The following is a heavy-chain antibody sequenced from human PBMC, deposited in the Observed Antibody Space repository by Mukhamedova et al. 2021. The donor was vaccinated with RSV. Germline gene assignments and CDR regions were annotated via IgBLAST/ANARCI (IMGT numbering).Heavy chain of an antibody. Sequence: FTISRHNSKNTLYLQMNSLRAEDTAVYYCARPLSSGWGYWGQGTLVTVSS. V-gene: IGHV3-53*04. CDR3: ARPLSSGWGY. D-gene: IGHD6-19*01. J-gene: IGHJ4*02.